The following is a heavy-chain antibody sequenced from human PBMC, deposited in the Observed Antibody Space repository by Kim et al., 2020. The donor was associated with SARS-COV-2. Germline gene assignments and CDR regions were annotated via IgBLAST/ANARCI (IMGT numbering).Heavy chain of an antibody. CDR3: ASIAARPDRYYYGMDV. D-gene: IGHD6-6*01. Sequence: SLKSRVTISVDTSKTHFSLKLSSVTAADTAVYYCASIAARPDRYYYGMDVWGQGTTVTVSS. J-gene: IGHJ6*02. V-gene: IGHV4-39*01.